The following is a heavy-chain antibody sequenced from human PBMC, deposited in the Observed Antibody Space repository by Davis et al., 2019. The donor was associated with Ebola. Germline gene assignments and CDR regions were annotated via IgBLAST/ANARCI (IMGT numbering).Heavy chain of an antibody. CDR3: AKGGANPYYYYGMDV. J-gene: IGHJ6*04. V-gene: IGHV3-9*01. CDR1: GFTFDDYA. D-gene: IGHD3-16*01. Sequence: SLKISCAASGFTFDDYAMHWVRQAPGKGLEWVSGISWNSGSIGYADSVKGRFTISRDNAKNSLYLQMNSLRAEDTALYYCAKGGANPYYYYGMDVWGKGTTVTVSS. CDR2: ISWNSGSI.